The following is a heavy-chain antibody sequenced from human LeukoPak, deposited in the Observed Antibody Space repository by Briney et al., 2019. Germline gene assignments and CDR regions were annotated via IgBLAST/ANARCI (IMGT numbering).Heavy chain of an antibody. D-gene: IGHD2-21*02. CDR1: GGSFSGYY. V-gene: IGHV4-34*01. CDR3: ARGLSRRGRDARTAFDI. Sequence: KPSETLSLTCAVYGGSFSGYYWSWIRQPPGMGLEWIGEINHSGSTNYNPPLKSRVTISVDTSKNQFSLKLSSVTAADTAVYYCARGLSRRGRDARTAFDIWGQGTMVTVSS. CDR2: INHSGST. J-gene: IGHJ3*02.